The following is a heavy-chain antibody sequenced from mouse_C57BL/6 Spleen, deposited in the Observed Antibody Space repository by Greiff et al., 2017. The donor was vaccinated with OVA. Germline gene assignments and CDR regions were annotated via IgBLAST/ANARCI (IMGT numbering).Heavy chain of an antibody. CDR1: GYSITSGYY. D-gene: IGHD2-4*01. Sequence: EVKLVESGPGLVKPSQSLSLTCSVTGYSITSGYYWNWIRQFPGNTLEWMGYISYDGSNNYNPSLKNRISITRDTSKNQFFLKLNSVTTEDTATYYCARWDYDGLSYWGQGTLVTVSA. V-gene: IGHV3-6*01. CDR2: ISYDGSN. CDR3: ARWDYDGLSY. J-gene: IGHJ3*01.